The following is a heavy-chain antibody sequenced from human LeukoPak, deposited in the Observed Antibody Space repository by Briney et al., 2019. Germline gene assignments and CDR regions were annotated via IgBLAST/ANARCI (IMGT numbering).Heavy chain of an antibody. Sequence: GGSLRLSCSASGFTFSDYWMTWVRQAPGKGLEWVANIKQDGSEKYSVDSVKGRFTISRDNAKNSLFLHLNSLRVDDTATYYCVRQMIRFWFDPWGQGTRVTVSS. CDR1: GFTFSDYW. J-gene: IGHJ5*02. D-gene: IGHD3-16*01. V-gene: IGHV3-7*01. CDR3: VRQMIRFWFDP. CDR2: IKQDGSEK.